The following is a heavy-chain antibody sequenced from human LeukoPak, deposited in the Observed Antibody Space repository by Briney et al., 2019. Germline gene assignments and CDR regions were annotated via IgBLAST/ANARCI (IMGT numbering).Heavy chain of an antibody. CDR3: ARAPTTVTAAAFDI. D-gene: IGHD4-17*01. Sequence: GESLKISCMGSGYSFTSYWIGWVRQMPGKGLEWMGIIYPGDSDTRYSPSFKGQVTISADKSISTAYLQWSSLKASDTAMYYCARAPTTVTAAAFDIWGQGTMVTVSS. CDR2: IYPGDSDT. V-gene: IGHV5-51*01. CDR1: GYSFTSYW. J-gene: IGHJ3*02.